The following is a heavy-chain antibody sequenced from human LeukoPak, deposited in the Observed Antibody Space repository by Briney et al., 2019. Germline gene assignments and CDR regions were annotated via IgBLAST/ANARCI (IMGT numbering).Heavy chain of an antibody. J-gene: IGHJ4*02. V-gene: IGHV4-34*01. CDR1: GGSFSGYY. Sequence: SETLSLTCAVYGGSFSGYYWSWIRQPPGKGLEWIGEINHSGSTNYNPSLKSRVTISVDTSKNQFSLKLSSVTAADTAVYYCARGRDYYDSSGYYSWGQGTLVTVSS. CDR3: ARGRDYYDSSGYYS. D-gene: IGHD3-22*01. CDR2: INHSGST.